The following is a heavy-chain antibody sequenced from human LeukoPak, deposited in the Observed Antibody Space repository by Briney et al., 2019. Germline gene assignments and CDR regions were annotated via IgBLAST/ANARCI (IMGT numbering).Heavy chain of an antibody. D-gene: IGHD3-3*01. CDR2: IYTSGST. CDR1: GGSISSYY. J-gene: IGHJ4*02. CDR3: ARELIFGVVIVFDY. V-gene: IGHV4-4*07. Sequence: PSETLSLTCTVSGGSISSYYWSWIRQPAGKGLEWIGRIYTSGSTNYNPSLKSRVTMSVDTSKNQFSLKLSSVTAADTAVYYCARELIFGVVIVFDYWGQGTLVTVPS.